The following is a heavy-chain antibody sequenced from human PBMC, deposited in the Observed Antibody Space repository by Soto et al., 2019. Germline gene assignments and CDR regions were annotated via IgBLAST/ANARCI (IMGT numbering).Heavy chain of an antibody. J-gene: IGHJ4*02. Sequence: HITLKESGPTLVKPTQTLTLTCTLSGFSLSDFAVGVAWVRRPPGKALEWLALIYSDGNKSYSPSLKTRLTLSTYTAKDHVVLTMTNMDPLDTATCFCVHTAGWLHRYWGQGTQVTVSS. D-gene: IGHD5-12*01. CDR3: VHTAGWLHRY. CDR2: IYSDGNK. CDR1: GFSLSDFAVG. V-gene: IGHV2-5*02.